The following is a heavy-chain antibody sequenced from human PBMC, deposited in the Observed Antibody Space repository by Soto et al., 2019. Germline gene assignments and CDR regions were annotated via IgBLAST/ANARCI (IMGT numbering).Heavy chain of an antibody. D-gene: IGHD2-15*01. CDR3: ARDQGYCSGGSCYEAGY. CDR1: GFTFSSYW. Sequence: EVQLVESGGGLVQPGGSLRLSCAASGFTFSSYWMHWVRQVPGKGLVWVSRINSDGSSTGYADSVMGRFTISRDNAKNTLYLQMNSLRAEDTAVYYCARDQGYCSGGSCYEAGYWGQGTLVTVSS. V-gene: IGHV3-74*01. J-gene: IGHJ4*02. CDR2: INSDGSST.